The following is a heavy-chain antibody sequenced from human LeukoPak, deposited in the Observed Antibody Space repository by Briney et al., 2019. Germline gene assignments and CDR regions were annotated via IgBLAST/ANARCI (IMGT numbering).Heavy chain of an antibody. Sequence: GGFLRLSCAGSGFTVSSNYMSWVRQAPGKGLEWVSVIYSSGTTYYADSVKGRFTISRDNSKNTLYLQMNNLRAEDTAVYYCAKDRERIVVVPAASYDYWGQGTLVTVSS. CDR1: GFTVSSNY. D-gene: IGHD2-2*01. V-gene: IGHV3-66*01. CDR3: AKDRERIVVVPAASYDY. J-gene: IGHJ4*02. CDR2: IYSSGTT.